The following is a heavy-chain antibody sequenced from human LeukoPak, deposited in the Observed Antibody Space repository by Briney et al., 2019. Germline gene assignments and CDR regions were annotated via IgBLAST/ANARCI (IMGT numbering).Heavy chain of an antibody. CDR2: IYPSGGST. CDR3: ARDGPLGYCSGGSCWGNYYYYYGMDV. J-gene: IGHJ6*02. D-gene: IGHD2-15*01. CDR1: GYTFTSNY. Sequence: ASVKVSCKASGYTFTSNYIHWVRQAPGQGLEWMGMIYPSGGSTSYAQKFQGRVTMTRDTSTSTVYMELSSLRSEDTAVYYCARDGPLGYCSGGSCWGNYYYYYGMDVWGQGTTVTVSS. V-gene: IGHV1-46*01.